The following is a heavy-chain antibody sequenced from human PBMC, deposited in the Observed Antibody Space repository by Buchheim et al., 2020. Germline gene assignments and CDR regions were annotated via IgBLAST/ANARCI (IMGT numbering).Heavy chain of an antibody. CDR3: AIDFVYRHSGSYLFDS. CDR2: ISYDGSNK. CDR1: GFTFSSYG. V-gene: IGHV3-30*03. J-gene: IGHJ4*02. Sequence: QVQLVESGGGVVQPGRSLRLSCAASGFTFSSYGMHWVRQAPGKGLEWVAVISYDGSNKYYADSVKGRFTISRDNSKNTLYLQMNSLRAEDTAVYYCAIDFVYRHSGSYLFDSWGQGTL. D-gene: IGHD1-26*01.